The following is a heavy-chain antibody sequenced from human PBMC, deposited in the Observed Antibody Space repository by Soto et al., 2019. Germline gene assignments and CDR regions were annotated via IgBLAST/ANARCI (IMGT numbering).Heavy chain of an antibody. J-gene: IGHJ6*02. D-gene: IGHD2-21*02. CDR1: GFTFSSYG. V-gene: IGHV3-30*18. CDR2: ISYDGSNK. Sequence: QVQLVESGGGVVQPGRSLRLSCAASGFTFSSYGMHWVRQAPGKGLEWVAVISYDGSNKYYADSVKGRFTISRDNSKKTLYLQMNSLRAEDTAVYYCAKEIVVVTATMPRTYYYYGMDVWGQGTTVTVSS. CDR3: AKEIVVVTATMPRTYYYYGMDV.